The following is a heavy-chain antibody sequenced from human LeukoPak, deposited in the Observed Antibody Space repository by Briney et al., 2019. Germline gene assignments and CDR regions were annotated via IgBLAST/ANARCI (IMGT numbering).Heavy chain of an antibody. CDR1: GVFFDDYY. D-gene: IGHD4-17*01. V-gene: IGHV4-34*01. Sequence: PSETLSLTCAVSGVFFDDYYWSWVRQPPGKGLEWIGEINHSGYTNDSPSLKSRVTMSIDTSRKQFSLNLRSVTVADTAVYYCTRMTTGHDYWGQGTLVTVSS. CDR3: TRMTTGHDY. J-gene: IGHJ4*02. CDR2: INHSGYT.